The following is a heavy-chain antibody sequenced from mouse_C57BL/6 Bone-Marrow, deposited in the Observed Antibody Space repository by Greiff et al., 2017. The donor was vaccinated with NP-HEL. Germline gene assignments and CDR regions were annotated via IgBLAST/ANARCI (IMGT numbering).Heavy chain of an antibody. CDR2: INPSTGGT. CDR1: GYSFTGYY. D-gene: IGHD4-1*01. CDR3: ARELGSAWFAY. V-gene: IGHV1-42*01. Sequence: EVQLVESGPELVKPGASVKISCKASGYSFTGYYMNWVKQSPEKSLEWIGEINPSTGGTTYNQKFKAKATLTVDKSSSTAYMQLKSLTSEDSAVYYCARELGSAWFAYWGQGTLVTVSA. J-gene: IGHJ3*01.